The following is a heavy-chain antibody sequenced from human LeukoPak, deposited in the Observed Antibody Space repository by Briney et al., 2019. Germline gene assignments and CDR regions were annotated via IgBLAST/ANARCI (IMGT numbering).Heavy chain of an antibody. CDR2: IYYSGST. J-gene: IGHJ4*02. D-gene: IGHD3-16*02. V-gene: IGHV4-59*01. CDR1: GGSISSYY. Sequence: PSETLSLTCTVAGGSISSYYWSWTRQPPGKGLEWVGYIYYSGSTNYNPSLKSRVTISVDTSKNQFSLKLSSVTAADTAVYYCAGSRYDYVWGSYRYYFDYWGQGTLVTVSS. CDR3: AGSRYDYVWGSYRYYFDY.